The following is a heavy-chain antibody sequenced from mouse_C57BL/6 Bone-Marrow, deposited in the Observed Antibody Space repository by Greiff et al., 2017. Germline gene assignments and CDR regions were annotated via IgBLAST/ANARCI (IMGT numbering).Heavy chain of an antibody. CDR2: IYPRSGNT. CDR3: ARSPWLPYAY. Sequence: QVQLKESGAELARPGASVKLSCKASGYTFTSYGISWVKQRTGQGLEWIGEIYPRSGNTYYNAKFKGKATLTADKSSSTAYMELRSLTSEDSAVYFCARSPWLPYAYWGQGTLVTVSA. V-gene: IGHV1-81*01. D-gene: IGHD2-2*01. J-gene: IGHJ3*01. CDR1: GYTFTSYG.